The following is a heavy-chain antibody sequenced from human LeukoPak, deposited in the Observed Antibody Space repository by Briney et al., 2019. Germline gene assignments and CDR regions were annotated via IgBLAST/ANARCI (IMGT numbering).Heavy chain of an antibody. CDR2: IYHSGST. CDR3: ARNRGYSYGYDY. J-gene: IGHJ4*02. CDR1: GGSISSGGYS. V-gene: IGHV4-30-2*01. Sequence: PSQTLSLTCAVSGGSISSGGYSWSWIRQPPGRGLEWIGYIYHSGSTYYNPSLKSRVTISVDRSKNQFSLKLSSVTAADTAVYYCARNRGYSYGYDYWGQGTLVTVSS. D-gene: IGHD5-18*01.